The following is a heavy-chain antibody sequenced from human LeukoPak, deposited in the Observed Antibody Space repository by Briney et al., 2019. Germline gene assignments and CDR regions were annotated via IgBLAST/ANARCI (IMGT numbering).Heavy chain of an antibody. D-gene: IGHD3-22*01. J-gene: IGHJ3*02. V-gene: IGHV3-23*01. Sequence: PGGSLRLSCAVSGFTFSSYAMSWVRQAPGKGLEWVSTISRGTATTYYADSVKGRFIISRDNSKNTLYLQMNSLRAEDTAVYYCAKGYYDSSGYTYGFDIWGQGTMVTVSS. CDR2: ISRGTATT. CDR3: AKGYYDSSGYTYGFDI. CDR1: GFTFSSYA.